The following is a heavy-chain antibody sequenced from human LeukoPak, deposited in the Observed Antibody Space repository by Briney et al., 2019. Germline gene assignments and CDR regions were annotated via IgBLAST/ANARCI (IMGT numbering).Heavy chain of an antibody. Sequence: GGSLRLACAVSGVTFSSYAMSWVRQAPGKGLEWVSGISGSGGNTYYADSVKGRFTISRDNSKNTLYLQMNSLRAEDTAVYYCARSVRGVIGLWGQGTLVTVSS. J-gene: IGHJ4*02. CDR2: ISGSGGNT. CDR1: GVTFSSYA. D-gene: IGHD3-10*01. CDR3: ARSVRGVIGL. V-gene: IGHV3-23*01.